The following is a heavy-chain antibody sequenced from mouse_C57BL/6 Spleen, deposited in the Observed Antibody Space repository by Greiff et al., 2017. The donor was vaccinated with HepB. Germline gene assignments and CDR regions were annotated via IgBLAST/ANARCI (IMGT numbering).Heavy chain of an antibody. V-gene: IGHV1-62-2*01. Sequence: VQLQQSGAELVKPGASVKLSCKASGYTFTEYTIHWVKQRSGQGLEWIGWFYPGSGSRKYNEKFKDKATLTAGTSSSTVYMELSRLTSDDSAVYFCARHAIYGRSYGWFAYWGQVTLVTVSA. J-gene: IGHJ3*01. CDR3: ARHAIYGRSYGWFAY. CDR2: FYPGSGSR. D-gene: IGHD1-1*01. CDR1: GYTFTEYT.